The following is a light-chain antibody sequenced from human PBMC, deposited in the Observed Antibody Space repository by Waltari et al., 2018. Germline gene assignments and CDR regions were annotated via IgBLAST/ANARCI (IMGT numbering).Light chain of an antibody. CDR3: SSYAGSAISV. J-gene: IGLJ3*02. CDR2: DVN. CDR1: SSDMGNYNL. Sequence: QSALTQTATVSGSPGQSITISCSGTSSDMGNYNLVSWYQQHPGKAPTLIIYDVNKRPSGVSNRFSGSKSGNTAFLTISALQTADEADYYCSSYAGSAISVFGGGTKLTVL. V-gene: IGLV2-23*02.